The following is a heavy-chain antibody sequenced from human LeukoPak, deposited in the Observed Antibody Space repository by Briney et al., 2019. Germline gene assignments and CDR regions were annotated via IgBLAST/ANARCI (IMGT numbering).Heavy chain of an antibody. CDR3: ARGKRGTFGYCSGGSCYLPRTQPYYFDY. CDR2: IKQDGSEK. D-gene: IGHD2-15*01. J-gene: IGHJ4*02. Sequence: GGSLRLSCAASGFTFSSYWMSWVRQAPGKGLEWVADIKQDGSEKYYVDSVKGRFTISRDNAKNSLYLQMNSLRAEDTAVYYCARGKRGTFGYCSGGSCYLPRTQPYYFDYWGQGTLVTVSS. CDR1: GFTFSSYW. V-gene: IGHV3-7*01.